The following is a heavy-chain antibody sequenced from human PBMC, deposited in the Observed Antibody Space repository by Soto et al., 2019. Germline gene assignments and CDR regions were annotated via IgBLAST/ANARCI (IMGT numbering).Heavy chain of an antibody. D-gene: IGHD2-21*02. Sequence: QVQLQESGPGLVKPSETLSLTCTVSGGSISSYYWSWIRQPPGKGLEWFGYMYNAWSTVYNPSLMSRVTIAVATSKTQFSLKRNAVTDADTAVYYCARDLWGYCGTDCYPLDVWGQGTTVTVSS. V-gene: IGHV4-59*01. CDR1: GGSISSYY. CDR2: MYNAWST. CDR3: ARDLWGYCGTDCYPLDV. J-gene: IGHJ6*02.